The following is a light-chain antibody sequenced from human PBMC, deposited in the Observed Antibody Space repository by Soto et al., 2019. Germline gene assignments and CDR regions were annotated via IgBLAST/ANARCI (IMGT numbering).Light chain of an antibody. J-gene: IGKJ1*01. Sequence: DIQMTQSPSSLSASVGDRVTITCRASQSISSYLNWYQQKPGKAPKLLIYAASSLQSGVPSRFSGSGSGTDFTLTISSLQPEDIATYYCPQSNSTPRTFGQGTKV. CDR3: PQSNSTPRT. CDR2: AAS. V-gene: IGKV1-39*01. CDR1: QSISSY.